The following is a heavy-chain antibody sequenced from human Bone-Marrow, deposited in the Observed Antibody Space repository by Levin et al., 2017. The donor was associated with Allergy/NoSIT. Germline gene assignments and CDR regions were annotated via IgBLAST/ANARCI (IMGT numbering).Heavy chain of an antibody. Sequence: HSGGSLRLSCEASGFAFSTSGMHWVRQAPGKGLEWVALIWYDGHTKYYAESVKGRFTISRDNSKNTMYLEMNSLGAEDSAVYYCATTLGYCSGDNCYSGWFDNWGQGTLVTVSS. V-gene: IGHV3-33*03. J-gene: IGHJ4*02. CDR2: IWYDGHTK. D-gene: IGHD2-15*01. CDR1: GFAFSTSG. CDR3: ATTLGYCSGDNCYSGWFDN.